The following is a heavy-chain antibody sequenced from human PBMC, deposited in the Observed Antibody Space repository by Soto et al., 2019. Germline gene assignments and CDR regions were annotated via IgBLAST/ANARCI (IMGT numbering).Heavy chain of an antibody. CDR1: GYIFTSHY. Sequence: VKGSCKASGYIFTSHYMHLVRQAPGQRLGWMGIISPGVDRTSYAQKFQGRVTMTRDTSTSTLYMELSSLRSEDTAVYYCARDPRGSFVPFDLWGQGTLVTVSS. CDR2: ISPGVDRT. D-gene: IGHD1-26*01. J-gene: IGHJ4*02. CDR3: ARDPRGSFVPFDL. V-gene: IGHV1-46*01.